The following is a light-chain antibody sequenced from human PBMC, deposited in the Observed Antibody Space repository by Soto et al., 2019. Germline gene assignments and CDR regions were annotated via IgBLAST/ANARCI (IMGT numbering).Light chain of an antibody. CDR3: CSYAGSYTYV. V-gene: IGLV2-11*01. CDR1: SSDVGGYNY. CDR2: DVR. J-gene: IGLJ1*01. Sequence: QSVLTQPRSVSGSPGQSVTNSCTGTSSDVGGYNYVSWYQQHPGKAPKLMIYDVRKWPSGVPDRFSGSKSGNTASLTISGLQAEDEADYYCCSYAGSYTYVFGTGTKLTVL.